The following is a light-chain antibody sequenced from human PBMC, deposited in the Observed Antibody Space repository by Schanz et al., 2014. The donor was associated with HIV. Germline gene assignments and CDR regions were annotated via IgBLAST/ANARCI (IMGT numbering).Light chain of an antibody. Sequence: EIVLTQSPATLALSPGERATLSCRASQSVGSYLAWYQQKPGQAPRLLIYDAINRATGIPARFSGSGSGTDFTLTISRLEPEDFAVYYCQQYAYSPWTFGQGTKVEIK. V-gene: IGKV3-11*01. CDR2: DAI. J-gene: IGKJ1*01. CDR1: QSVGSY. CDR3: QQYAYSPWT.